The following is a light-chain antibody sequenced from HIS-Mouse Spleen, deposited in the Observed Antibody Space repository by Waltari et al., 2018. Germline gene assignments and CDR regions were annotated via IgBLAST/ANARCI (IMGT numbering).Light chain of an antibody. Sequence: NFMLTQPHSVSESPGKTVTISCTRSSGSIASNYVQWYQQRPGSAPTTVIYEDNQRTPGVPGPFSGSIYSSSNSASLTISGLKTEDEADYYCQSYDSSNLVFGGGTKLTVL. V-gene: IGLV6-57*04. CDR1: SGSIASNY. CDR2: EDN. J-gene: IGLJ3*02. CDR3: QSYDSSNLV.